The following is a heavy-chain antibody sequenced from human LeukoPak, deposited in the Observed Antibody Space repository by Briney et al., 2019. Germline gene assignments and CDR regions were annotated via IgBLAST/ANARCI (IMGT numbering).Heavy chain of an antibody. CDR3: ARGKSNLVALNWLDP. CDR1: GSTFTDYY. Sequence: ASVKVSCKASGSTFTDYYMHWVRQAPGQGLEWMGWINPNSGGTNYAQKFQDRMTMTRDTSISTAYMELSRLTSDDTATYYCARGKSNLVALNWLDPWGQGTLVTVSS. CDR2: INPNSGGT. D-gene: IGHD5-24*01. J-gene: IGHJ5*02. V-gene: IGHV1-2*02.